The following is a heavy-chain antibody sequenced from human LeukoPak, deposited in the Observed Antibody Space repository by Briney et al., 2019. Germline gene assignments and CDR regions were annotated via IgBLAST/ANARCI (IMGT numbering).Heavy chain of an antibody. CDR2: ISSSSSYI. D-gene: IGHD3-22*01. J-gene: IGHJ4*02. Sequence: GGSLRLSCAASGFTFSSYWMSWVRQAPGKGLEWVSSISSSSSYIYYADSVKGRFTISRDNAKNSLYLQMNSLRAEDTAVYYCARAPAEDYYDSSGYYKNWGQGTLVTVSS. CDR1: GFTFSSYW. V-gene: IGHV3-21*01. CDR3: ARAPAEDYYDSSGYYKN.